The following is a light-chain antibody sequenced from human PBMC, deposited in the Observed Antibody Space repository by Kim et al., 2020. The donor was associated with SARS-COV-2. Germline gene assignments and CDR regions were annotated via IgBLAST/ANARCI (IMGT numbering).Light chain of an antibody. CDR2: RSS. CDR3: QSYDSSLGGWV. Sequence: QSVLTQPPSVSGAPGQRVTIPCTGSTSNIGAGYDVHWYQQLPGTAPKLLIFRSSNLPSGVPDRMSGSRSGTSASLAIAGLQAEDEGEYYCQSYDSSLGGWVFGGGTQLTVL. V-gene: IGLV1-40*01. CDR1: TSNIGAGYD. J-gene: IGLJ3*02.